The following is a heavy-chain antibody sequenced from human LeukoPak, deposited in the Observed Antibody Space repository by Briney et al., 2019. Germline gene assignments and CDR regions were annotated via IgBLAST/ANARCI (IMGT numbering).Heavy chain of an antibody. CDR2: IKQDGSEK. J-gene: IGHJ5*02. CDR3: ARDRGMATGYSWFDP. Sequence: GGSLRLSCAASGFTFSSYWMSWVRQAPGKGLEWVANIKQDGSEKYYVDSVKGRFTISRDNAKNSLYLQMNSLRAEDTAVYYCARDRGMATGYSWFDPWGQGTLVTVSS. D-gene: IGHD5-24*01. CDR1: GFTFSSYW. V-gene: IGHV3-7*01.